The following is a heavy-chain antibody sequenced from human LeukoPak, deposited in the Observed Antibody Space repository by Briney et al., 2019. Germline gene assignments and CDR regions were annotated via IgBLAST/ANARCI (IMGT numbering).Heavy chain of an antibody. Sequence: GGSLRLSCAASGFTFDDYAMHWVRQAPGKGLEWVSGISWNSGNIGYADSVKGRFTISRDNAKNSLYLQMNSLRADDTALYHCARGADSSPIDPFDIWGQGTMVTVPS. CDR3: ARGADSSPIDPFDI. V-gene: IGHV3-9*01. J-gene: IGHJ3*02. D-gene: IGHD6-13*01. CDR2: ISWNSGNI. CDR1: GFTFDDYA.